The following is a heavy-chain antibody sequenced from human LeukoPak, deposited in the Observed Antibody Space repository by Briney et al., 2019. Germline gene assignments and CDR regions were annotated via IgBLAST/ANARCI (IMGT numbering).Heavy chain of an antibody. J-gene: IGHJ4*02. CDR1: GFTFSSYA. CDR3: AKTSRGYYDILTGFGH. CDR2: ISGSGGST. V-gene: IGHV3-23*01. Sequence: GGSLRLSCAASGFTFSSYAMSWVRQAPGKGLEWVSAISGSGGSTYYADSVKGRFTISRDNSKNTLYLQMNSLRAEDTAVYYCAKTSRGYYDILTGFGHWGQGTLVTVSS. D-gene: IGHD3-9*01.